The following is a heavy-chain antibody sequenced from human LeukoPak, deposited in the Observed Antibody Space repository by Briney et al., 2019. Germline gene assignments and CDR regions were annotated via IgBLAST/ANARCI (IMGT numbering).Heavy chain of an antibody. J-gene: IGHJ4*02. CDR1: GFTFDDYA. CDR2: ISGVGGST. Sequence: GGSLRLSCAASGFTFDDYAMHWVRQAPGKGLEWVSLISGVGGSTYYADSVKGRFTISRDNSKNSLYLQMNSLRTEDTALYYCAKDTYYYDSSGYEGPSFDYWGQGTLVTVSS. V-gene: IGHV3-43*02. CDR3: AKDTYYYDSSGYEGPSFDY. D-gene: IGHD3-22*01.